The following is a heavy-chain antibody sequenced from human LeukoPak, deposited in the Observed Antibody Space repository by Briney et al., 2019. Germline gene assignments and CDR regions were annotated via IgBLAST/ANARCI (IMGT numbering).Heavy chain of an antibody. D-gene: IGHD1-26*01. V-gene: IGHV4-34*01. CDR1: GGSFSGYY. CDR2: INHSGST. Sequence: SETLSLTCAVYGGSFSGYYWSWIRQPPGKGLEWIGEINHSGSTNYNPSLKSRVTISVDTSKNRFSLKLSSVTAADTAVYYCARVVGATWFDPWGQGTLVTVSS. J-gene: IGHJ5*02. CDR3: ARVVGATWFDP.